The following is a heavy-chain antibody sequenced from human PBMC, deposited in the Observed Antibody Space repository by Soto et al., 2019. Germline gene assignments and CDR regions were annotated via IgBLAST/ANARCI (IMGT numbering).Heavy chain of an antibody. Sequence: ASVKVSCKASGYTFTGYYMHWVRQAPGQGLEWMGWINPNSGGTNYAQKFQGRVTMTRDTSISTAYMELSSLRSEDTAVYYCARWAGSSWYYADVWGQGTTVTVSS. CDR1: GYTFTGYY. CDR2: INPNSGGT. J-gene: IGHJ6*02. D-gene: IGHD6-13*01. V-gene: IGHV1-2*02. CDR3: ARWAGSSWYYADV.